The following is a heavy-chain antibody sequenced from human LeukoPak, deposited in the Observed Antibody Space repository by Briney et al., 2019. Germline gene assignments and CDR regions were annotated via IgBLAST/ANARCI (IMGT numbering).Heavy chain of an antibody. Sequence: VASVKVSCKASGYTFTSYGISWVRQAPGQGLEWMGWISPNSGGTNYAQKFQGRVTMTRDTSISTAYMELSRLRSDDTAVYYCARVGSYMAFDIWGQGTMVTVSS. CDR3: ARVGSYMAFDI. CDR1: GYTFTSYG. CDR2: ISPNSGGT. J-gene: IGHJ3*02. V-gene: IGHV1-2*02. D-gene: IGHD1-26*01.